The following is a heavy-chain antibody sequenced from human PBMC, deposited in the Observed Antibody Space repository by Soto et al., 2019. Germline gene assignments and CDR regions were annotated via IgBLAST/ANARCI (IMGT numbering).Heavy chain of an antibody. D-gene: IGHD5-18*01. CDR3: ARNEVDTEPKDAFDI. V-gene: IGHV2-5*02. CDR2: IYWDDDK. J-gene: IGHJ3*02. Sequence: QITLKESGPPLVKPTQTLTLTCTFSGFSLSTSGVGVGWIRQPPGKALEWLALIYWDDDKRYSPSLKSRLTITKDTSKNQVVLTMTNMDPVDTATYYCARNEVDTEPKDAFDIWGQGTMVTVSS. CDR1: GFSLSTSGVG.